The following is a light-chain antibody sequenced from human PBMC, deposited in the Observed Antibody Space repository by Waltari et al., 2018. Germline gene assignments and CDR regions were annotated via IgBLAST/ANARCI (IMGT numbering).Light chain of an antibody. CDR1: TIESKS. J-gene: IGLJ1*01. CDR2: YDN. CDR3: QVWDANTDPGV. V-gene: IGLV3-21*01. Sequence: SYVLTQPPSVSVAPGQTARITCGGNTIESKSVHWYRQRPGQAPVVVISYDNDRAAGIPERFSGSNSGNPATLTISRVEAGDEADYYCQVWDANTDPGVFGTGTEVTVL.